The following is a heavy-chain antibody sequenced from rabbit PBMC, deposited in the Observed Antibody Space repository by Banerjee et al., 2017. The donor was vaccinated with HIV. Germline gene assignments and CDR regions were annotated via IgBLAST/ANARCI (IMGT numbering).Heavy chain of an antibody. CDR3: ARNYGTGSYDL. V-gene: IGHV1S40*01. Sequence: QSLEESGGDLVKPGASLTLTCTASGFTISSSYWICWVRQAPGKGLEWIACIYTGDGTTYFASWVNGRFTISKTSSTTVTLQMTSLTAADTATYFCARNYGTGSYDLWGPGTLVTVS. J-gene: IGHJ4*01. D-gene: IGHD7-1*01. CDR1: GFTISSSYW. CDR2: IYTGDGTT.